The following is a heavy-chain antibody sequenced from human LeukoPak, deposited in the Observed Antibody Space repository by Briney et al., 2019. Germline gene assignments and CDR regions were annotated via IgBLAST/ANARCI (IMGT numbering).Heavy chain of an antibody. CDR3: ARWGGGFDY. CDR2: IKQDGSEK. V-gene: IGHV3-7*04. D-gene: IGHD3-16*01. J-gene: IGHJ4*02. CDR1: GFTFSSYW. Sequence: GGFLRLSCAASGFTFSSYWMSWVRQAPGKRLEWVANIKQDGSEKYYVDSVKGRFTISRDNAKNSLYLHVDSLRVEDTAVYYCARWGGGFDYWGQGTLVTVSS.